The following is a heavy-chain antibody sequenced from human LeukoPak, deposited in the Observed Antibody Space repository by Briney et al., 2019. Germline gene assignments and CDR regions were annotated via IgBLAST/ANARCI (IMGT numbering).Heavy chain of an antibody. J-gene: IGHJ4*02. CDR1: GFTFSRSW. Sequence: GGSLRLSCVASGFTFSRSWMDWVRQVPGKGLEWVANIKEDGSETYYVDSAKGRFTISRDNAKNSLYLQMDSLRVEDTAIYYCTKSLDYWGPGTLVTVSS. V-gene: IGHV3-7*01. CDR3: TKSLDY. CDR2: IKEDGSET.